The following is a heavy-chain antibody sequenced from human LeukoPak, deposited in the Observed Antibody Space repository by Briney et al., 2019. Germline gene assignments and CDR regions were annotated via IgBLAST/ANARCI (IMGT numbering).Heavy chain of an antibody. Sequence: SETLSLTCTVSGGSISNYYWSWIRQPPGKGLEWIGYIYYSGGTNYNPSLESRVTISVDTSKNQFSLRLSSVTAADTAVYRCARGLVYYDSSVVYWGQGILVTVSS. J-gene: IGHJ4*02. V-gene: IGHV4-59*01. CDR3: ARGLVYYDSSVVY. CDR1: GGSISNYY. CDR2: IYYSGGT. D-gene: IGHD3-22*01.